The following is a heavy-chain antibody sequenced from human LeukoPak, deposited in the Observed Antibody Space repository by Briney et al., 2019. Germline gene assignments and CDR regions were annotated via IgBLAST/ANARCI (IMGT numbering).Heavy chain of an antibody. CDR1: GFNFRIYG. Sequence: PGRSLRLSCAAAGFNFRIYGMHWVRQAPGKGLEWVAVAYDDGSNQYYADSVKGRFTISKDISKNTLYVQMNSLRAEDTAVYYCATGSGYYYDHWGQGTLVTVSS. V-gene: IGHV3-33*01. CDR3: ATGSGYYYDH. J-gene: IGHJ4*02. CDR2: AYDDGSNQ. D-gene: IGHD3-22*01.